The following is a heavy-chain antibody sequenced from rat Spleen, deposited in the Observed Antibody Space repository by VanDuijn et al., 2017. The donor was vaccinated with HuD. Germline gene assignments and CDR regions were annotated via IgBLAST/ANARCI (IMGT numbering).Heavy chain of an antibody. CDR3: ARSVFDY. CDR2: INYDGSRT. Sequence: EVQLVESDGGLVQPGGSLKLSCAASGFTFSDYYMAWVRQAPTKGLEWVATINYDGSRTDYRDSVKGRFTISRDNAKSTLYLQMDSLRSVDTATYYCARSVFDYWGQGVMVTVSS. V-gene: IGHV5-29*01. J-gene: IGHJ2*01. CDR1: GFTFSDYY.